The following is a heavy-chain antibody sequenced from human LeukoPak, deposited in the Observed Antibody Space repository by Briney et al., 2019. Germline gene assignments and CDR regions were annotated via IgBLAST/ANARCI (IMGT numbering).Heavy chain of an antibody. CDR1: GGSISSGGYY. Sequence: PSRTLSLTCTVSGGSISSGGYYWSWIRQHPGKGLEWIGYIYYSGSTYYNPSLKSRVTISVDTSKNQFSLKLSSVTAADTAVYYCARGPYDFWGGPCCGMDVWGQGTTVTVSS. D-gene: IGHD3-3*01. CDR2: IYYSGST. J-gene: IGHJ6*02. CDR3: ARGPYDFWGGPCCGMDV. V-gene: IGHV4-31*03.